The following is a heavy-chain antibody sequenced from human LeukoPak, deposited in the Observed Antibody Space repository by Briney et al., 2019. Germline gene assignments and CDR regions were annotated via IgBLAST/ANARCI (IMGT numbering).Heavy chain of an antibody. D-gene: IGHD3-10*01. J-gene: IGHJ4*02. CDR2: IYYSGST. V-gene: IGHV4-39*07. Sequence: SETLSLTCTVSGGSISSNSYYWGWIRQPPGKGLEWIGSIYYSGSTYYNPSLKSRVTISVDTSKNQFSLKLSSVTAADTAVYYCASLPGYYGSGSYNYWGQGTLVTVSS. CDR1: GGSISSNSYY. CDR3: ASLPGYYGSGSYNY.